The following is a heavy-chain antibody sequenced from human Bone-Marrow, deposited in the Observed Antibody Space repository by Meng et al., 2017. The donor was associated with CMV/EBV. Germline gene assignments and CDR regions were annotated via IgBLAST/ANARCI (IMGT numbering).Heavy chain of an antibody. CDR3: TKSHCSGTSCYFDH. J-gene: IGHJ4*02. Sequence: SETLSLTCTVSGYSINNGFYWGWSRQSPGKGLEWIATIYHNGDTYYNPSLKSRVTMSVDTSKNQFSLKLMSVTAADTAVYYCTKSHCSGTSCYFDHWGQGALVTVSS. CDR1: GYSINNGFY. CDR2: IYHNGDT. D-gene: IGHD2-2*01. V-gene: IGHV4-38-2*02.